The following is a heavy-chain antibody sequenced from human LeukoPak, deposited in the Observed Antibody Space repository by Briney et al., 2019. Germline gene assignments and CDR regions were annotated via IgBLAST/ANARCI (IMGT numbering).Heavy chain of an antibody. J-gene: IGHJ4*02. Sequence: ASVKVSCRASGYTFTSYGISWVRQAPGEGLEWMGWISAYNGNTNYAQKLQGRVTITRDTSASTAYMELSSLRSEDTAVYYCARDPGTVIDYWGQGTLVTVSS. CDR3: ARDPGTVIDY. CDR1: GYTFTSYG. V-gene: IGHV1-18*04. D-gene: IGHD4-11*01. CDR2: ISAYNGNT.